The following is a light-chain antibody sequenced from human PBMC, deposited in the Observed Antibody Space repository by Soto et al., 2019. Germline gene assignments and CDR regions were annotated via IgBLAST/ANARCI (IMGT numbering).Light chain of an antibody. CDR2: RAS. J-gene: IGKJ1*01. V-gene: IGKV3-15*01. CDR1: QSLSGN. Sequence: EIVKTHSPATLAGSPGETVTLSCRASQSLSGNLAWYQQKPGQAPRLLIFRASTRATGVPARFSGRGSGTEFTLTISGLQSEDFAVYYCQQYSKWPPWTFGQGTK. CDR3: QQYSKWPPWT.